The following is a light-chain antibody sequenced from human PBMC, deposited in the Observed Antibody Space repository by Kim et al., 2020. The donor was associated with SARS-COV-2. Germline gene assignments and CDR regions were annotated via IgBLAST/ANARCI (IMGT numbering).Light chain of an antibody. J-gene: IGKJ1*01. CDR1: QSVLYSSNNNSY. CDR2: WAS. V-gene: IGKV4-1*01. CDR3: QQYYSTPWT. Sequence: ATINCKSSQSVLYSSNNNSYLAWYQQKPGQPPKLLIYWASTRESGVPDRFSGSGSGTDFTLTISSLQAEDVAVYYCQQYYSTPWTFGQGTKVEIK.